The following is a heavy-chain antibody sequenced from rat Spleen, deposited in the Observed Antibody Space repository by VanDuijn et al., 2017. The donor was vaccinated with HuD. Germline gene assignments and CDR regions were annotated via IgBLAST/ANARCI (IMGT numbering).Heavy chain of an antibody. CDR2: ITNTGGSI. CDR1: GFTFNNYW. V-gene: IGHV5-31*01. CDR3: ARQGYYYDGSYYQNYVMDA. Sequence: EVQLVESGGGLVQPGRSLKLSCVASGFTFNNYWMTWIRQAPGKGLEWVASITNTGGSIYYPDSVKGRFTISRDNAQNTLYRQMDSLRSEETATYLCARQGYYYDGSYYQNYVMDAWGQGASVTVSS. J-gene: IGHJ4*01. D-gene: IGHD1-12*02.